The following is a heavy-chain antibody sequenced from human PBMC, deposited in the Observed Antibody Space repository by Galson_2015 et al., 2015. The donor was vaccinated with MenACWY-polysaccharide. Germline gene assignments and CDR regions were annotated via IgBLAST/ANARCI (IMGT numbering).Heavy chain of an antibody. CDR1: GFTFSNYS. CDR3: VRDPHALDF. CDR2: IRRTGPRI. J-gene: IGHJ4*02. Sequence: SLRLSCAASGFTFSNYSTNWVRQAPGKGLEWVSYIRRTGPRIYYADSVKGRFTITRDNAKSLLFLQMNSLRADDTAVYYCVRDPHALDFWGQGTLVTVSS. V-gene: IGHV3-48*01. D-gene: IGHD2-2*01.